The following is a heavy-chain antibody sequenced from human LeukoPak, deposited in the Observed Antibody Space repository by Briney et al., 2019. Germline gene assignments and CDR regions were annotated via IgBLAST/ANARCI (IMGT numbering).Heavy chain of an antibody. CDR2: IYPGDSDT. CDR1: GYSFASYW. D-gene: IGHD6-19*01. Sequence: GESLKISCKGSGYSFASYWIGWVRQMPGKGLEWMGIIYPGDSDTRYSPSFQGQVTISADKSINTAYLQWSSLKASDTAIYYCARHTTSVAATNYWGQGTLVTVSS. J-gene: IGHJ4*02. V-gene: IGHV5-51*01. CDR3: ARHTTSVAATNY.